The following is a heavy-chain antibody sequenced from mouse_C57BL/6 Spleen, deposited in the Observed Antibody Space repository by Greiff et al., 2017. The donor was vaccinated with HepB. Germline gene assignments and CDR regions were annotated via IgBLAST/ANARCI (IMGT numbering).Heavy chain of an antibody. D-gene: IGHD1-1*01. CDR3: ARRGYGSSYGFDY. CDR1: GYAFSSSW. CDR2: IYPGDGDT. V-gene: IGHV1-82*01. J-gene: IGHJ2*01. Sequence: QVQLQQSGPELVKPGASVKISCKASGYAFSSSWMNWVKQRPGKGLERIGRIYPGDGDTNYNGKFKGKATLTADKSSSTAYMQLSSLTSEDSAVYFCARRGYGSSYGFDYWGQGTTLTVSS.